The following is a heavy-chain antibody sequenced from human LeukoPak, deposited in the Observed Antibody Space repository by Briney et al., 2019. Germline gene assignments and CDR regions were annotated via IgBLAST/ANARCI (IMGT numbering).Heavy chain of an antibody. Sequence: SGTLSLTCTVSGYSITSAYYWSWIRQPPGKGLEGIGYIYYSGSTNYNPSLKSRVTISVDTSKNQFSLKLSSVTAADTAVYYCARTLGVVAATPDYFDYWGQGVLVIVSS. CDR3: ARTLGVVAATPDYFDY. D-gene: IGHD2-15*01. CDR1: GYSITSAYY. J-gene: IGHJ4*02. CDR2: IYYSGST. V-gene: IGHV4-61*01.